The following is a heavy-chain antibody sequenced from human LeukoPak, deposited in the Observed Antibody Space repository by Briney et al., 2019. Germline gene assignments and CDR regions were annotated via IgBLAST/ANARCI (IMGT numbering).Heavy chain of an antibody. CDR1: GGTFSSYA. CDR2: ISAYNGNT. Sequence: ASVKVSCKASGGTFSSYAISWVRQAPGQGLEWMGWISAYNGNTNYAQKLQGRVTMTTDTSTSTAYMELRSLRSDDTAVYYCAREMNDILTGYKVDPWGQGTLVTVSS. D-gene: IGHD3-9*01. J-gene: IGHJ5*02. V-gene: IGHV1-18*01. CDR3: AREMNDILTGYKVDP.